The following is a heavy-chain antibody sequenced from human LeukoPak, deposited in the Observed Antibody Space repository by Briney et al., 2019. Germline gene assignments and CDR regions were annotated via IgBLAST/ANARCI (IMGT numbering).Heavy chain of an antibody. CDR2: ISASGAGT. Sequence: GGSLRLSCVASGFTFSDYAMNWVRQAPGKEPEWVSGISASGAGTYYADSVKGRFTISRDNFQNTLYLQMNSLGAEDTAVYYCATYTHWVAGDVWGQGTTVTVSS. V-gene: IGHV3-23*01. J-gene: IGHJ6*02. CDR1: GFTFSDYA. D-gene: IGHD3-16*01. CDR3: ATYTHWVAGDV.